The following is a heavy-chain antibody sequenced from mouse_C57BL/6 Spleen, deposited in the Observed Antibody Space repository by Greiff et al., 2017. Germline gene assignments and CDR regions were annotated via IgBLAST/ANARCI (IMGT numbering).Heavy chain of an antibody. J-gene: IGHJ4*01. Sequence: VQLQQSGPGLVQPSQSLSITCTVSGFSLTSYGVHWVRQSPGKGLEWLGVIWRGGSTDYNAAFMSRLSITKDNSKSQVFFKMNSLQADDTAIYYCAKNYGYDDVPYAMDYWGQGTSVTVSS. CDR3: AKNYGYDDVPYAMDY. CDR1: GFSLTSYG. V-gene: IGHV2-5*01. D-gene: IGHD2-2*01. CDR2: IWRGGST.